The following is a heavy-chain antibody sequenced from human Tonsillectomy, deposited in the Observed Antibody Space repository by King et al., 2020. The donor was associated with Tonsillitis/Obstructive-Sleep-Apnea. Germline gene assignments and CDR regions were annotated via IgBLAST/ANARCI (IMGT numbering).Heavy chain of an antibody. V-gene: IGHV3-23*04. CDR1: GFTFSSYA. Sequence: VQLVESGGGLVQPGGSLRLSCAASGFTFSSYAMSWVRQAPGKGLEWVSAISGSGVSTYYADSVKGRFTISRDNSKNTLYVQMNRLRDEDTAVCYGAKTTVAGTQTNHYGMDVWGQGTTVPVPS. CDR3: AKTTVAGTQTNHYGMDV. D-gene: IGHD6-19*01. J-gene: IGHJ6*02. CDR2: ISGSGVST.